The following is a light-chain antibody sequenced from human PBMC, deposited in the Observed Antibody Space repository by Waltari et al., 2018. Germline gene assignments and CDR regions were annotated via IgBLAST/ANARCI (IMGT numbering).Light chain of an antibody. CDR1: QVIDKY. CDR3: QQSYTTPQGT. Sequence: DIQMTQSPPSLSASVGDRVTITCRASQVIDKYLNWYQHKQGKAPRLLIYAASSLLSGFPSRFSGSGSGTDFTLTINSLQPEDFATYYCQQSYTTPQGTFGQGTRLDIK. J-gene: IGKJ5*01. CDR2: AAS. V-gene: IGKV1-39*01.